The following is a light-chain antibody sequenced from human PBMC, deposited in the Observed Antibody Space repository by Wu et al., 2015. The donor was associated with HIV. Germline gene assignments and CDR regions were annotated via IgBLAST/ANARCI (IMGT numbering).Light chain of an antibody. CDR1: QSVSDNY. V-gene: IGKV3-20*01. Sequence: EIVLTQSPGTLSLSPGERATLSCRASQSVSDNYVAWYHQKPGQPPRLLMFDAYKRASGIPDRFSGSGSATDFALTIARLEPEDFAVYYCQHYGTSPPYTFGQGTKLEIK. J-gene: IGKJ2*01. CDR3: QHYGTSPPYT. CDR2: DAY.